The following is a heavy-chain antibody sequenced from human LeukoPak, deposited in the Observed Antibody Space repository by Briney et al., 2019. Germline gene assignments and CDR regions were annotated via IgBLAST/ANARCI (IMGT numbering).Heavy chain of an antibody. CDR2: ISSTSAST. J-gene: IGHJ4*02. V-gene: IGHV3-23*01. CDR1: GFTFSNYA. D-gene: IGHD5-24*01. Sequence: GGSLRLSCAASGFTFSNYAMNWVRQAPGRGLEWVSGISSTSASTYYIDSVKGRFTISRDNSKNTLYLQMNSLGAEDTAVYFCARSRDGYKRFDSWGQGTLVTVSS. CDR3: ARSRDGYKRFDS.